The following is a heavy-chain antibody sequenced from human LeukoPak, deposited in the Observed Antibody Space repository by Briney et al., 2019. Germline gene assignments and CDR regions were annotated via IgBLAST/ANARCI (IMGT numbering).Heavy chain of an antibody. J-gene: IGHJ4*02. Sequence: SETLSLTCTVSGGSISSSSYYWGWIRQPPGKGLEWIGSIYYSGSTYYNPSLKSRVTISVDTSKNQFSLKLSSVTAADTAVYYCAREDYYDSSGYYPLGYWGQGTLVTVSS. D-gene: IGHD3-22*01. CDR3: AREDYYDSSGYYPLGY. CDR2: IYYSGST. V-gene: IGHV4-39*07. CDR1: GGSISSSSYY.